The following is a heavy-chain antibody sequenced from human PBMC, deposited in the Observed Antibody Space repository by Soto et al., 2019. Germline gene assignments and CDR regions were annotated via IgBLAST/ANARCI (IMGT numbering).Heavy chain of an antibody. CDR3: ARTRGAGIAARVSAFDI. CDR2: IYSGGST. CDR1: GFTVSSNY. J-gene: IGHJ3*02. V-gene: IGHV3-53*01. Sequence: GGSLRLSCAASGFTVSSNYMSWVRQAPGKGLEWVSVIYSGGSTYYADSVKGRFTISRDNSKNTLYLQMNSLRAEDTAVYYCARTRGAGIAARVSAFDIWGQGTMVTVSS. D-gene: IGHD6-6*01.